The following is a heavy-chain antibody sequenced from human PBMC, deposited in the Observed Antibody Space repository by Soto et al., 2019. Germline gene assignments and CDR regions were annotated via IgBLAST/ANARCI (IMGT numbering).Heavy chain of an antibody. J-gene: IGHJ5*02. V-gene: IGHV3-30*18. Sequence: QVHLAEYGGGVVQPGMSLRLSCAASGFTFSTTGMHWVRQAPGKGLEWVAMISHDGGVQHYTDSVKGRFTISRDTSKNTLYLQMNSLRPEDTAIYHCAKDLYGAGWYNYFDPWGQGTLVTVSS. CDR2: ISHDGGVQ. CDR3: AKDLYGAGWYNYFDP. CDR1: GFTFSTTG. D-gene: IGHD6-19*01.